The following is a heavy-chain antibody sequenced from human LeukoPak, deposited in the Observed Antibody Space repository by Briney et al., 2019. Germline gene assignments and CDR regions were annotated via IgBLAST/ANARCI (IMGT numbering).Heavy chain of an antibody. D-gene: IGHD6-13*01. J-gene: IGHJ4*02. CDR2: ICSSNSSI. CDR1: GFTFNSYS. Sequence: PGGSLRLSCAASGFTFNSYSRKWVRKAPGQGLEWGSSICSSNSSIYYADPVRGSFTISRANAKNSLYLKMISLRAKDTAVYYSASVFHRGAGAAAYPYYFDYWGQGTLVTVSS. V-gene: IGHV3-21*01. CDR3: ASVFHRGAGAAAYPYYFDY.